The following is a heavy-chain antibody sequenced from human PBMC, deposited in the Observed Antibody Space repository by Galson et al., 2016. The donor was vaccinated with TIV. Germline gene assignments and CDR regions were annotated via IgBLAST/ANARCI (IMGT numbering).Heavy chain of an antibody. J-gene: IGHJ3*02. D-gene: IGHD1-14*01. Sequence: SVKVSCKASGYTFITYYVYWIRQAPGQGPEWVGGINPSGGSTTYAEKFQGRVTITRDTSISTVHMELHSLTSDDTALYFCAREGSMGRKSLFDIWCQGTMVTVSS. CDR1: GYTFITYY. CDR3: AREGSMGRKSLFDI. CDR2: INPSGGST. V-gene: IGHV1-46*01.